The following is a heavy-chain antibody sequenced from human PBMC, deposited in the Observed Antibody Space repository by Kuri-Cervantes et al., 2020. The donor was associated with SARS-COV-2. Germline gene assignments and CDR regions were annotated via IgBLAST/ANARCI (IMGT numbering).Heavy chain of an antibody. Sequence: SETLSLTCTVSGGSISSSSYYWGWIRQPPGKGLEWIGYIYYSGSTNYNPSLKSRVTISVDTSKNQFSLKLSSVTAADTAVYYCARSNYSPYGLDYWGQGTLVTVSS. CDR2: IYYSGST. CDR3: ARSNYSPYGLDY. J-gene: IGHJ4*02. D-gene: IGHD3-10*01. V-gene: IGHV4-61*05. CDR1: GGSISSSSYY.